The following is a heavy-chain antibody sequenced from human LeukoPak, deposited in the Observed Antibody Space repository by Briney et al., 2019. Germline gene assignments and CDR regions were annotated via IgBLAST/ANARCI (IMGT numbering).Heavy chain of an antibody. Sequence: PGGSLRLSYAASGLTSSSYWMSWVRQAPGKGLEWVANIKQDGSEKYYVDSVKGRFTISRDNAKNSLYLQMNSLRAEDTAVYYFARDRGSSGWYEFDSWGQGTLVTVSS. D-gene: IGHD6-19*01. CDR1: GLTSSSYW. CDR3: ARDRGSSGWYEFDS. J-gene: IGHJ4*02. V-gene: IGHV3-7*01. CDR2: IKQDGSEK.